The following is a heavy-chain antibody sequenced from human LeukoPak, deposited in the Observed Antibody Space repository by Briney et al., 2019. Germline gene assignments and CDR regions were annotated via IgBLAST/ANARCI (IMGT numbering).Heavy chain of an antibody. CDR3: ARIYYSSSYDYWYFDL. CDR2: IYHSGST. J-gene: IGHJ2*01. CDR1: GYSISSGNY. Sequence: PSETLSLTCTVSGYSISSGNYWDWIRQPPGKGLEWIGSIYHSGSTYYNPSLKSRVTISVDTSKNQFSLKLTSVTAADTAVHYCARIYYSSSYDYWYFDLWGRGTLVTVSS. D-gene: IGHD6-13*01. V-gene: IGHV4-38-2*02.